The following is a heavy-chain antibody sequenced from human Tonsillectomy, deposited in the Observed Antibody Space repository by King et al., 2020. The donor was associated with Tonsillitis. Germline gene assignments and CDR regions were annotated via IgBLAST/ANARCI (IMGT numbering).Heavy chain of an antibody. V-gene: IGHV4-34*01. D-gene: IGHD3-3*01. J-gene: IGHJ3*02. CDR2: INHSGST. Sequence: VQLQQWGAGLLKPSETLSLTCAVYGGSFSGYYWSWIRQPPGKGLEWIGEINHSGSTNYNPSLKIRVTISVDTSKNPFSLKLSSVTAADTAVYYCARGDFSSDIWGQGTMVTVSS. CDR1: GGSFSGYY. CDR3: ARGDFSSDI.